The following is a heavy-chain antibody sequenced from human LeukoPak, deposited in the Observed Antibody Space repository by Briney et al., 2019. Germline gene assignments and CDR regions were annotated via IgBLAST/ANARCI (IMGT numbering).Heavy chain of an antibody. D-gene: IGHD3-3*01. CDR1: GYTFTSYY. CDR2: INPSGGST. Sequence: ASVKVSCKASGYTFTSYYMHWVRQAPGQGLEWMGIINPSGGSTSYAQKFQGRVTMTRDTSASTVYMELSSLRSEDTAVYYCARDSVSYYDFWSGYYSPGDYWGQGTLVTVSS. V-gene: IGHV1-46*01. J-gene: IGHJ4*02. CDR3: ARDSVSYYDFWSGYYSPGDY.